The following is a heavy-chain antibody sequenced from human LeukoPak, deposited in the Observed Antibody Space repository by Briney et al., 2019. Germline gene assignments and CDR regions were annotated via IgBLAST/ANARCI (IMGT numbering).Heavy chain of an antibody. Sequence: QPGGSLRLSSTASGFTFRTSTMNWVRHAPGKGLGWVSAIIGSGGSTYYADSVKGRFTISRDNSKNTLYLQMNSLRAEDTAVYYCAKAKFEYSSSGLGGIDYWGQGTLVTVSP. CDR1: GFTFRTST. D-gene: IGHD6-6*01. J-gene: IGHJ4*02. CDR2: IIGSGGST. V-gene: IGHV3-23*01. CDR3: AKAKFEYSSSGLGGIDY.